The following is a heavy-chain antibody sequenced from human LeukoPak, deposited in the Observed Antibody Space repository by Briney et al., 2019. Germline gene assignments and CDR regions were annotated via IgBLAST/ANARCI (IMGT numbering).Heavy chain of an antibody. D-gene: IGHD1-26*01. CDR2: MSSGGNTI. Sequence: GGSLRLSCAASGFTFSDSYMSWIRQAPGKGLEYVSYMSSGGNTIYYADSVKGRFAISRDNAKNSLYLQMNSLRAEDTAVYYCAKMGASERYYFDYWGQGTLVTVSS. CDR1: GFTFSDSY. V-gene: IGHV3-11*01. CDR3: AKMGASERYYFDY. J-gene: IGHJ4*02.